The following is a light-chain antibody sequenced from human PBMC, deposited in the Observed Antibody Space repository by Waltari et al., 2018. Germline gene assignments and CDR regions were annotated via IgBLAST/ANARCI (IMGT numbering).Light chain of an antibody. CDR1: QSIGNS. Sequence: DIQMTQSPATLSASVGDRDTITCRATQSIGNSLAWYQQKPGKAPRLLIFESSSLGRGVPSRFSGSGSGTHFTLTISDLQRDDFATYYCQQYYTYWSIFGRGTKLEI. CDR3: QQYYTYWSI. CDR2: ESS. J-gene: IGKJ2*01. V-gene: IGKV1-5*03.